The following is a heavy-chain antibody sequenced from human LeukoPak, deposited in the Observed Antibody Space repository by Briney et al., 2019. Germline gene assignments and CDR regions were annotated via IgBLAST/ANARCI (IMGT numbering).Heavy chain of an antibody. CDR2: IYYSGST. D-gene: IGHD3-16*01. V-gene: IGHV4-31*03. CDR3: ATSLDYYGMDV. CDR1: GGSISSGGYY. J-gene: IGHJ6*02. Sequence: SETLSLTCTVSGGSISSGGYYWSWIRQHPGTGLEWIGYIYYSGSTYYNPSLKSRVTISVDRSKNQFSLNLSSVTAADTAVYYCATSLDYYGMDVWGQGTTVTVSS.